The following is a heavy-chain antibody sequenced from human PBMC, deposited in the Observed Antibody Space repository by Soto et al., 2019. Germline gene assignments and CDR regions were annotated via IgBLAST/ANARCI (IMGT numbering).Heavy chain of an antibody. V-gene: IGHV3-74*01. J-gene: IGHJ6*02. CDR3: ARRREGYYYGLDV. D-gene: IGHD1-26*01. CDR2: INSDGSST. Sequence: EERLVESGGGSVQPGGSLRLSCAASRFTFSNYWMYWVRQAPGKGLVWVSRINSDGSSTRYADSVKGRFSISRDNSKSTLYLQMNTLRAEDTAVYYCARRREGYYYGLDVWGQGTTVTVSS. CDR1: RFTFSNYW.